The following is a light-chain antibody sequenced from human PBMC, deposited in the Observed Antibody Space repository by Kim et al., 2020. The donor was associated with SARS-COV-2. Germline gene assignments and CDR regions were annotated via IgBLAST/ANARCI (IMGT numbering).Light chain of an antibody. CDR3: QQYGSSPLT. CDR2: GAS. J-gene: IGKJ4*01. V-gene: IGKV3-20*01. CDR1: QSVSNSY. Sequence: SQGESATLSCRASQSVSNSYLAWYQQKPGHAPRLLIYGASSRATGIPDRFSGSGSGTDFTFSISRLEPEDFAVYYCQQYGSSPLTFGGGTKVDIK.